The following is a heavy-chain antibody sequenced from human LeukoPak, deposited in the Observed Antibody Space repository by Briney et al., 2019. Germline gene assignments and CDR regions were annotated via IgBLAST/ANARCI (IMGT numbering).Heavy chain of an antibody. J-gene: IGHJ4*02. Sequence: ASVKVSCKASGYTSTGYYMHWVRQAPGQGLEWMGRINPNSGGTNYAQKFQGRVTMTRDTSISTAYMELSRLRSDDTAVYYCARAPSSSWSNYNYFDYWGQGTLVTVSS. D-gene: IGHD6-13*01. CDR2: INPNSGGT. V-gene: IGHV1-2*06. CDR1: GYTSTGYY. CDR3: ARAPSSSWSNYNYFDY.